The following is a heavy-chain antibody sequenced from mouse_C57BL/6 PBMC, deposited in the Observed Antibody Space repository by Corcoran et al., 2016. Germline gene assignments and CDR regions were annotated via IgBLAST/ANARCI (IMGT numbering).Heavy chain of an antibody. CDR3: ATRNSYYFDY. Sequence: DVQLQESGPGLVKPSQSLSLTCSVTGYSITSGYYWNWIRQFPGNKLEWMGYISYDGSNNYNPSLKNRISITRDTSKNQFFLKLNSVTTEDTATYYCATRNSYYFDYWGQGTTLTVSS. D-gene: IGHD2-1*01. V-gene: IGHV3-6*01. CDR1: GYSITSGYY. CDR2: ISYDGSN. J-gene: IGHJ2*01.